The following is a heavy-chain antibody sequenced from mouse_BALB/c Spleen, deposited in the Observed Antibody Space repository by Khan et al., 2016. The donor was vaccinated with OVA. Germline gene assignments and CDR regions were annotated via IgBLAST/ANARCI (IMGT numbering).Heavy chain of an antibody. CDR3: AASILFYYSMDY. D-gene: IGHD6-1*01. V-gene: IGHV1-7*01. CDR2: INPSTGYT. Sequence: VQLQESGAELAKPGASVKMSCKASGYTFTRYWMHWVKQRPGQGLEWIGYINPSTGYTEYNQKFKDKATLTTDTSSSTAYMQLSSLTSEYSAVYYCAASILFYYSMDYWGQGTSVTVSS. CDR1: GYTFTRYW. J-gene: IGHJ4*01.